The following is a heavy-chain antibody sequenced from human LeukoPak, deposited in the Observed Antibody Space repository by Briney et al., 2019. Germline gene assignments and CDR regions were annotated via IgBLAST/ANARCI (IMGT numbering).Heavy chain of an antibody. D-gene: IGHD4-17*01. CDR1: GGSISSYY. CDR3: ARGPDYGDYVGYFDY. V-gene: IGHV4-59*01. CDR2: IYYSGST. J-gene: IGHJ4*02. Sequence: PSETLSLTCTVSGGSISSYYWSWIRQPPGKGLEWIGYIYYSGSTNYNASLKSRVSISVDTSKNQFSLRLSSVTAADTAVYYCARGPDYGDYVGYFDYWGQGTLVTVSS.